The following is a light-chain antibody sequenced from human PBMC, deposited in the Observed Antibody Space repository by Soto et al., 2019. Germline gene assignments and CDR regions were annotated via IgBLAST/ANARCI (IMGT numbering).Light chain of an antibody. CDR1: STDVGAYNS. V-gene: IGLV2-14*03. J-gene: IGLJ3*02. CDR2: EVN. Sequence: QSALTQPASLSGSPGQSITISCTGTSTDVGAYNSVSWYQQQSGKAPKLMIYEVNNRPSGVSNRFSGSKSGNTASLTISGLQGEDEADYYCTSYTPSSVLVFGGGTKLTVL. CDR3: TSYTPSSVLV.